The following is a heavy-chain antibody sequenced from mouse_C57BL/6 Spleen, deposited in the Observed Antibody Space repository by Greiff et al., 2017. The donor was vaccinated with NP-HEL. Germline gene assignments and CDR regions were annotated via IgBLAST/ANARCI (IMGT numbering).Heavy chain of an antibody. CDR2: ISDGGSYT. CDR3: ARDGFGYYGSDFDY. J-gene: IGHJ2*01. CDR1: GFTFSSYA. D-gene: IGHD1-1*01. Sequence: EVMLVESGGGLVKPGGSLKLSCAASGFTFSSYAMSWVRQTPETRLEWVATISDGGSYTYYPDNVQGRFTISRDNAKNNLYLQMSHLKSEDTAMYYCARDGFGYYGSDFDYWGQGTTLTVSS. V-gene: IGHV5-4*01.